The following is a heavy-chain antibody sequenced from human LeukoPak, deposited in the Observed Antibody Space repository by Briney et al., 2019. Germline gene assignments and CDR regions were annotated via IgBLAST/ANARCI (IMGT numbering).Heavy chain of an antibody. D-gene: IGHD6-19*01. J-gene: IGHJ4*02. CDR1: GFTFSDYY. CDR2: ISSSGSTI. V-gene: IGHV3-11*01. Sequence: GGSLRLSCAASGFTFSDYYMSWIRQAPGKGLEWVSYISSSGSTIYYADSVKGRFTISRDNAKNSLYLQMDSLRVEDTAFYYCAKDNRRHYTSGPNPDSLHWGQGALVTVSS. CDR3: AKDNRRHYTSGPNPDSLH.